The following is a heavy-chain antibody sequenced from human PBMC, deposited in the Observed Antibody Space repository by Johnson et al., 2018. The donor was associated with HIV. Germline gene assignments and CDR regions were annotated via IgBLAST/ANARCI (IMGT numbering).Heavy chain of an antibody. CDR1: GVTVSNNY. J-gene: IGHJ3*02. V-gene: IGHV3-23*01. D-gene: IGHD6-13*01. CDR2: VTGTGGDT. CDR3: AKGSGSSWYIGAFDI. Sequence: AAGGVTVSNNYMTWVRQAPGKGLEWVSGVTGTGGDTYYAESVKGRFTISRDNSKNTLYLQMNSLRAEDTAVYYCAKGSGSSWYIGAFDIWGQGTMVTVSS.